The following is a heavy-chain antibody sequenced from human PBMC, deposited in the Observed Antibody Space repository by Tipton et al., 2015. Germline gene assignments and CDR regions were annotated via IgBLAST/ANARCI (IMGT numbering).Heavy chain of an antibody. Sequence: TLSLTCAVYGGSLSGYYWSWIRQSPGRGLEWIGEINQGGSANYNPSLKSRVTISVDMSKNQFSLKLSTVTAADTAVYYCAVETVAEYFKYWGQGSLVTVSS. D-gene: IGHD4-17*01. CDR2: INQGGSA. CDR3: AVETVAEYFKY. J-gene: IGHJ1*01. CDR1: GGSLSGYY. V-gene: IGHV4-34*01.